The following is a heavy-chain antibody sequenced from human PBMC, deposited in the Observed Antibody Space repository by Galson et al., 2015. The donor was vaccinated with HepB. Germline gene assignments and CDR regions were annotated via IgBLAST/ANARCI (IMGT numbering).Heavy chain of an antibody. J-gene: IGHJ4*02. CDR1: GFRFPRYA. D-gene: IGHD2-15*01. CDR3: AKDGIMVANNPYHFHY. Sequence: SLRLSCAASGFRFPRYAMTWVRQAPGKGLEWVSSITSSGGNRYYTDAVKGRFTVSRDNSKNTLLLQSNSLRAEDTAMYFCAKDGIMVANNPYHFHYWGQGTLVTVSS. CDR2: ITSSGGNR. V-gene: IGHV3-23*01.